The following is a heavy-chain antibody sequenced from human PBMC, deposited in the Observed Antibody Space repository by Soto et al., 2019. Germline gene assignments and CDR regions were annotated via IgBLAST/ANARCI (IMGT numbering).Heavy chain of an antibody. CDR3: ARGYDLNFDY. V-gene: IGHV4-34*01. D-gene: IGHD3-3*01. J-gene: IGHJ4*02. Sequence: QVQLQQWGAGLLKPSETLSLTCAVYGGSFSGYYWSWIRQPPGKGLEWIGEINHSGSTNYNPSLKSRVTISVDTSKNQFSLKVSSVTAADTAVYYCARGYDLNFDYWGQGTLVTVSS. CDR1: GGSFSGYY. CDR2: INHSGST.